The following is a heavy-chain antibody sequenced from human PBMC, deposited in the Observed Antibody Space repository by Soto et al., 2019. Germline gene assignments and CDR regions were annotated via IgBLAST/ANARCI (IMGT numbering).Heavy chain of an antibody. Sequence: EVQLVESGGNLVQPGGSLRLSCAASGFTFSRYEMNWVRQAPGKGLEWISYISTSGSTIYYADSVKGRFTISRDNAKNSLYLPMDSLRAEDTAVYYCARELAAAGSFVYWGQGTLVTVSS. CDR3: ARELAAAGSFVY. V-gene: IGHV3-48*03. J-gene: IGHJ4*02. D-gene: IGHD6-13*01. CDR2: ISTSGSTI. CDR1: GFTFSRYE.